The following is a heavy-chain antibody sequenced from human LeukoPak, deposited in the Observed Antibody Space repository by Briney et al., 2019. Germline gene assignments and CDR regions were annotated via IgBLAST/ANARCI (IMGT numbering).Heavy chain of an antibody. V-gene: IGHV3-48*02. CDR1: GFTFCGHS. CDR2: TTSSGGNI. J-gene: IGHJ4*02. Sequence: PGGSLRLSSAAFGFTFCGHSMNWVPQAPGKGLGWLSYTTSSGGNIYYADSVKGRFTISRDNAKNSLYLEMNSLRDEDTAVYYCARVRAGYYCDNWGQGALVTVSS. CDR3: ARVRAGYYCDN.